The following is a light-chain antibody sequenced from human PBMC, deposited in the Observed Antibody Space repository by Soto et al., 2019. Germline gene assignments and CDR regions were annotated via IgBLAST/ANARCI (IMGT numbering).Light chain of an antibody. CDR3: QQYGSSPIT. CDR1: QSISSNS. V-gene: IGKV3-20*01. Sequence: EIVLTQSPGTLSLSPGERATLSCRASQSISSNSLAWYQQKPGQAPRLLIYGASSRATGIPDRFSGSGSGTDFSLTVSRLEPEDFAVYYCQQYGSSPITFGQGTRLEIK. J-gene: IGKJ5*01. CDR2: GAS.